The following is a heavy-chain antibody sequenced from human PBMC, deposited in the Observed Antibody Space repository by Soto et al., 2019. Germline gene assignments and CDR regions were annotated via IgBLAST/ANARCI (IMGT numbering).Heavy chain of an antibody. CDR2: ISYDGSNK. D-gene: IGHD3-22*01. V-gene: IGHV3-30-3*01. CDR3: WGVRKSDRSGYPDC. J-gene: IGHJ4*02. Sequence: QVQLVESGGGVVQPGRSLRLSCAASGFTFSSYAMHWVRQAPGKGLEWVAVISYDGSNKYYADSVKGRLTISRDNSKNALELQMDSRRAVDTAVYYCWGVRKSDRSGYPDCWGQGPLVTVSS. CDR1: GFTFSSYA.